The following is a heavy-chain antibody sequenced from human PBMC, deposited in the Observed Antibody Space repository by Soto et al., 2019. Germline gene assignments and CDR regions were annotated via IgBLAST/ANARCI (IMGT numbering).Heavy chain of an antibody. J-gene: IGHJ6*02. CDR1: GFTVSSNY. CDR3: ARGSGVVYYGMDV. Sequence: GGSLRLSCAASGFTVSSNYMSWVRQAPGKGLEWVSVIYSGGSTYYADSVKGRFTISRDNSKNTLYLQMNSLRAEDTAVYYCARGSGVVYYGMDVWGQGTTVTVPS. CDR2: IYSGGST. D-gene: IGHD3-10*01. V-gene: IGHV3-53*01.